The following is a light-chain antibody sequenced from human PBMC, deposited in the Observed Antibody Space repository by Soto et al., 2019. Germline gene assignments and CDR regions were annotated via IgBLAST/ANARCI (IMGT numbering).Light chain of an antibody. CDR1: QSINNW. V-gene: IGKV1-5*03. Sequence: DIQMTQSPSTLSASVGDRVTISCRASQSINNWLAWYQQKPGKAPKLLSYKASSLQSGVPSRFSGSGSGTEFTLTINSLQPDDFATYYCQQYNSYPWTFGQGTKVDIK. J-gene: IGKJ1*01. CDR3: QQYNSYPWT. CDR2: KAS.